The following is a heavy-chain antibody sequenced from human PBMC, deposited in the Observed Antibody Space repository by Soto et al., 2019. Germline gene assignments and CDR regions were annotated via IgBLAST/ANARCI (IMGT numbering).Heavy chain of an antibody. Sequence: SETLSLTCTVSGGSISSSSYYWGWIRQPPGKGLEWIGSIYYSGSTYYNPSLKSRVTISVDTSKNQFSLKLSSVTAADTAVYYCARHLSSHDQKDYWGQGTLVTVSA. CDR3: ARHLSSHDQKDY. V-gene: IGHV4-39*01. J-gene: IGHJ4*02. CDR2: IYYSGST. CDR1: GGSISSSSYY. D-gene: IGHD3-10*01.